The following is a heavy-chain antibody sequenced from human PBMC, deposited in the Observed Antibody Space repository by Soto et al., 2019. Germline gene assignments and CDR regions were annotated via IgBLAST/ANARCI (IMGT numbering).Heavy chain of an antibody. J-gene: IGHJ4*02. CDR1: GYTFTSYG. Sequence: ASVKVSCKASGYTFTSYGISWVRQAPGQGLEWMGWISAYNGNTNYAQKLQGRVTMTTDTSTSTAYMELRSLRSDDTAVYYCAREFPHCSSTSCYSFNWGQGTLVTVSS. CDR3: AREFPHCSSTSCYSFN. D-gene: IGHD2-2*01. V-gene: IGHV1-18*01. CDR2: ISAYNGNT.